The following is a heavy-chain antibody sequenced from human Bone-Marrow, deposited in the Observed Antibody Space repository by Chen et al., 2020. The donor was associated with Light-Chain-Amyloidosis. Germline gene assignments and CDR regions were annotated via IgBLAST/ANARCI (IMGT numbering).Heavy chain of an antibody. D-gene: IGHD3-9*01. CDR3: AKDISYDDILPGYPADAFDI. CDR2: IWYDGSNK. Sequence: QVQLVESGGGVVQPGRSLRLSCAASGFTFSSYGMHWVRQAPGKGLEWVAVIWYDGSNKYYADSVKGRFTSSRDNSKNTLYLQMNSLRAEDTAVYYCAKDISYDDILPGYPADAFDIWGQGTMVTVSS. CDR1: GFTFSSYG. V-gene: IGHV3-33*06. J-gene: IGHJ3*02.